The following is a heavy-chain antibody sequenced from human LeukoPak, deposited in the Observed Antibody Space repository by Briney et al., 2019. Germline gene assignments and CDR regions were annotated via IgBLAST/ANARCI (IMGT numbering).Heavy chain of an antibody. J-gene: IGHJ4*02. Sequence: ASVKVSCKASGYTFINYAMNWVRQAPGQGLEWMGWINTNTGNPTYAQGFTGRFVFSLDTSVSTTYLQISSLKAEDTAVYYCARGGASFTLGGASFDYWGQETLATVSS. V-gene: IGHV7-4-1*02. D-gene: IGHD3-16*01. CDR1: GYTFINYA. CDR3: ARGGASFTLGGASFDY. CDR2: INTNTGNP.